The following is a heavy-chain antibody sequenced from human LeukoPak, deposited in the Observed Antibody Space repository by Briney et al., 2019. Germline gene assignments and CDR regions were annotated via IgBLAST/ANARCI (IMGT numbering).Heavy chain of an antibody. J-gene: IGHJ4*02. CDR3: AKAIRAGYCSSTSCYNPPGY. CDR1: GFTFSSYA. CDR2: VKSDGAGT. D-gene: IGHD2-2*02. V-gene: IGHV3-23*01. Sequence: GRSLRLSCAASGFTFSSYAMSWVRQAPGKGLAWVASVKSDGAGTHYADSVKGRFTISRDNSKNILYLQMNSLRAEDTAVYYCAKAIRAGYCSSTSCYNPPGYWGQGTLVTVSS.